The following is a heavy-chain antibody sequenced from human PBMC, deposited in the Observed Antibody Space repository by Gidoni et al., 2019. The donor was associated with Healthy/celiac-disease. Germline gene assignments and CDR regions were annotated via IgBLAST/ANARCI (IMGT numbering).Heavy chain of an antibody. CDR1: GGTFSSYA. CDR3: ARGMQQLDPGTYYYYGMDV. CDR2: IIPIFGTA. V-gene: IGHV1-69*06. J-gene: IGHJ6*02. D-gene: IGHD6-13*01. Sequence: QVQLVQSGAEVKKPGSSVKVSCKASGGTFSSYAISWVRQAPGQGLEWMGGIIPIFGTANYAQKFQGRVTITADKSTSTAYMELSSLRSEDTAVYYCARGMQQLDPGTYYYYGMDVWGQGTTVTVSS.